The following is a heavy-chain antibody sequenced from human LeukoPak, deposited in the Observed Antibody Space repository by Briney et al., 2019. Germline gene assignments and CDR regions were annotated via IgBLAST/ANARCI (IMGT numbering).Heavy chain of an antibody. CDR1: GFQFSRHW. D-gene: IGHD6-19*01. V-gene: IGHV3-74*01. Sequence: GGSLRLSCAASGFQFSRHWIHWVRQIPGKGLVWVSRTKSDGSRSDYADIVKGRFTISRDNAKNTLYLQMNSLSADDTAVYYCARLEGYSSGTIVDAFDIWGQGTMVTVSS. J-gene: IGHJ3*02. CDR2: TKSDGSRS. CDR3: ARLEGYSSGTIVDAFDI.